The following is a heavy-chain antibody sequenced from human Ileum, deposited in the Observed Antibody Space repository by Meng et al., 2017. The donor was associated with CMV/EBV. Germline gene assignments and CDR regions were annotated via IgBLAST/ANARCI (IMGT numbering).Heavy chain of an antibody. CDR2: IYHTGNT. V-gene: IGHV4-30-4*01. CDR3: AGGLIAFGGAVLDS. Sequence: SGVSMSSGDYYWSWIRQSPGKGLEWIGYIYHTGNTHYEPSLKSRVTISVDTFKNQYSLKLTSVTAADSAVYYCAGGLIAFGGAVLDSWGQGSLVTVSS. D-gene: IGHD3-16*01. J-gene: IGHJ4*02. CDR1: GVSMSSGDYY.